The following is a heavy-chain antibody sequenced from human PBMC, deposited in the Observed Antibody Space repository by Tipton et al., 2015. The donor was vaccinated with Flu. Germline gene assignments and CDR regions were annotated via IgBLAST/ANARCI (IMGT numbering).Heavy chain of an antibody. D-gene: IGHD3-16*01. V-gene: IGHV3-48*03. CDR2: ISPSGGII. CDR1: GFKFGSHE. Sequence: SLRLSCAASGFKFGSHEMNWVRQAPGKGLEWVSFISPSGGIIYYADSVKGRFTISRDNAKNSLYLQMNSLRAEDTAVYYCARGFIRLCDYWGQGTLVTVSS. J-gene: IGHJ4*02. CDR3: ARGFIRLCDY.